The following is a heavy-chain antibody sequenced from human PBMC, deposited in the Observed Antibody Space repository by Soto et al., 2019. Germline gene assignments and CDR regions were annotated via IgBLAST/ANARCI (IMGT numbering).Heavy chain of an antibody. CDR1: GGSISSGGYY. Sequence: PSETLSLTCTVSGGSISSGGYYWSWIRQHPGKGLEWIGYIYYSGSTYYNPSLKSRVTISVDTSKNQLSLKLSSVTAADTAVYYCARDAVSVRFWSGYLEYGMDVWGQGTTVTVSS. D-gene: IGHD3-3*01. CDR2: IYYSGST. CDR3: ARDAVSVRFWSGYLEYGMDV. J-gene: IGHJ6*02. V-gene: IGHV4-31*03.